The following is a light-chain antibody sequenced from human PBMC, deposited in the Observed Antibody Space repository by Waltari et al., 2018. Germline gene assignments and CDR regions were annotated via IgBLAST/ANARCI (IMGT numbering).Light chain of an antibody. CDR1: ALTTKY. J-gene: IGLJ1*01. CDR2: EDI. Sequence: SNELTQPPSVSVSPGQTARITCAGDALTTKYASWYQQKSGQAPVLVIYEDITRPSGIPERFSGSSSGTVATLTIRGAQVEDEADYYCHSLNSVGNGYVFGTGTKFTVL. V-gene: IGLV3-10*01. CDR3: HSLNSVGNGYV.